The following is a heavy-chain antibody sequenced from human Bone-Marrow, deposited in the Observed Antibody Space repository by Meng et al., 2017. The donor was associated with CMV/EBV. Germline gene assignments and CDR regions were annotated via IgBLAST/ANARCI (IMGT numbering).Heavy chain of an antibody. V-gene: IGHV4-39*07. J-gene: IGHJ5*02. Sequence: SETLSLTCTVSGGSIGSSSYYWGWIRQPPGKGLEWIGSIYYSGSTYYNPSLKSRVTISVDTSKNQFSLKLSSVTAADTAVYYCAREYYYDSSAFDPWGQGTLVTVSS. CDR1: GGSIGSSSYY. D-gene: IGHD3-22*01. CDR2: IYYSGST. CDR3: AREYYYDSSAFDP.